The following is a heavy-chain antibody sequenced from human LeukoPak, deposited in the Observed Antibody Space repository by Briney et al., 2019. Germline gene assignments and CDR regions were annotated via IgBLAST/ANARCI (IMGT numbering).Heavy chain of an antibody. CDR1: GGSIRSGDYY. D-gene: IGHD3-22*01. Sequence: SETLSLTCTVSGGSIRSGDYYWSWIRQPPGKGLEWIGYIYYSGNTYYNPSLESRATISVDTSQKQFSLKLSSVTAADTAVDYCARATITMMVGIPADAFDIWGQGTMLTVSS. J-gene: IGHJ3*02. V-gene: IGHV4-30-4*08. CDR2: IYYSGNT. CDR3: ARATITMMVGIPADAFDI.